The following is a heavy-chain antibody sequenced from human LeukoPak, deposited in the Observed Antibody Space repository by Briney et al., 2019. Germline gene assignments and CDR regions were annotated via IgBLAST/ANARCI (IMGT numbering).Heavy chain of an antibody. CDR2: IKQDGSQT. J-gene: IGHJ4*02. CDR1: GLSVGSSY. D-gene: IGHD2-15*01. Sequence: GGSLRLSCAASGLSVGSSYMSWVRQAPGKGLEWVANIKQDGSQTSYVDSVRGRFTISRDNAKNSLYLQMNSLTAEDTAVYYCARLYCSGATCYANLDYWGQGTLVAVSS. V-gene: IGHV3-7*04. CDR3: ARLYCSGATCYANLDY.